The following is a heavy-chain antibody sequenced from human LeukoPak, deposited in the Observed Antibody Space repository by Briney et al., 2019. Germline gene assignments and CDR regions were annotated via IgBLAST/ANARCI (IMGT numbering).Heavy chain of an antibody. CDR2: IYYSGST. J-gene: IGHJ6*02. D-gene: IGHD5-12*01. CDR1: GDSISNNY. V-gene: IGHV4-59*08. Sequence: SETLSLTCTVSGDSISNNYWSWIRQPPGKGLEWIGYIYYSGSTNYNPSLKSRVTISVDTSKNQFSLELTSVTAADTAVYYCSRLGRVATVGAYNYHSMDVWGQGTTVTVSS. CDR3: SRLGRVATVGAYNYHSMDV.